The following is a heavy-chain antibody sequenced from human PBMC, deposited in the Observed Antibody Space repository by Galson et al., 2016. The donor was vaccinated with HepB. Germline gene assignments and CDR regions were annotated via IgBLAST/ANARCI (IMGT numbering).Heavy chain of an antibody. V-gene: IGHV3-23*01. Sequence: SLRLSCAATGFTFNTYATAWVRQAPGKGLEWVSGFSGRGDSTYYADSVKGRFTISRDNSKSTLYLQMSSLRVEDTALYYCVADHGGLDCFDFWGQGTMVTVSS. J-gene: IGHJ3*01. D-gene: IGHD4-23*01. CDR1: GFTFNTYA. CDR3: VADHGGLDCFDF. CDR2: FSGRGDST.